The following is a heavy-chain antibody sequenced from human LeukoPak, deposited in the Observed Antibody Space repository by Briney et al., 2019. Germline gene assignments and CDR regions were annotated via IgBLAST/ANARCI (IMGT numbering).Heavy chain of an antibody. Sequence: GRSLRLSCAASGFTFDDYAMHWVRQAPGKGLVWVSRINSDGSSTSYADSVKGRFTISRDNSKNTLYLHMSSLRADDTAVYYCAKSADSSLSDYWGQGTLVTVSS. J-gene: IGHJ4*02. CDR2: INSDGSST. CDR1: GFTFDDYA. CDR3: AKSADSSLSDY. V-gene: IGHV3-74*01. D-gene: IGHD3-22*01.